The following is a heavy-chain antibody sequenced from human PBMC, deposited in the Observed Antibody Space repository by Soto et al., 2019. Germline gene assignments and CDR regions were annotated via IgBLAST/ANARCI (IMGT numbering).Heavy chain of an antibody. D-gene: IGHD2-21*01. Sequence: GGSLRLSCAASGFTFSSYAMSWVRQAPGRGLEWVSCTTGSGGDTYYADSVKGRFTISRDNSKDTLFLQMNSLRAEDTAVYYCAKAGRLVINWFDHWGQGTLVTVSS. CDR1: GFTFSSYA. CDR3: AKAGRLVINWFDH. J-gene: IGHJ5*02. V-gene: IGHV3-23*01. CDR2: TTGSGGDT.